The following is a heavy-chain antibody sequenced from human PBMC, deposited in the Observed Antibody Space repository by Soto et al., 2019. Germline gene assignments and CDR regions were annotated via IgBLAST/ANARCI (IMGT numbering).Heavy chain of an antibody. V-gene: IGHV4-31*03. CDR2: IYYSGST. J-gene: IGHJ3*02. Sequence: QVQLQESGPGLVKPSQTLSLTCTVSGGSISSGGYYWSWIRQHPGKGLEWIGYIYYSGSTYYNPSLKSRVTISVDTSKNQFSLKLSSVTAADTAVYYCAGGSSGGSPTTRARNAFDIWGQGTMVTVSS. D-gene: IGHD2-15*01. CDR3: AGGSSGGSPTTRARNAFDI. CDR1: GGSISSGGYY.